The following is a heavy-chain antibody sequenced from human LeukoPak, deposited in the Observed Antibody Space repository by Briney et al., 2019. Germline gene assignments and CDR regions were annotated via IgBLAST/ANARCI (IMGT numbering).Heavy chain of an antibody. CDR1: GYTFTSYD. D-gene: IGHD2-2*01. V-gene: IGHV1-8*01. J-gene: IGHJ4*02. CDR2: MNPNSGNT. Sequence: GASVKVSCKASGYTFTSYDINWVRQATGEGLEWMGWMNPNSGNTGYAQKLQGRVTMTRNTSISTAYMELSSLRSEDTAVYYCARVGVPQLRFFDYWGQGTLVTVSS. CDR3: ARVGVPQLRFFDY.